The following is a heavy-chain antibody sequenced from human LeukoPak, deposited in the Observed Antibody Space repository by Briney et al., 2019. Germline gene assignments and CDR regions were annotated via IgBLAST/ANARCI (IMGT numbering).Heavy chain of an antibody. J-gene: IGHJ4*02. V-gene: IGHV3-48*02. Sequence: GSLRLSCAASGFTFSSYSLSWVRQAPRKGLEWVSYISSSSTTIYYADSVKGRFTISRDNAKNSLYLQMNSLRDEDTAVYYCARDSYGNSGYYYVSDYWGQGTLVTVSS. CDR1: GFTFSSYS. CDR2: ISSSSTTI. D-gene: IGHD3-22*01. CDR3: ARDSYGNSGYYYVSDY.